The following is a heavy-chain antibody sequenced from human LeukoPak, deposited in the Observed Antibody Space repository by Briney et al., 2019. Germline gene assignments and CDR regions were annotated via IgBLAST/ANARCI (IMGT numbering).Heavy chain of an antibody. J-gene: IGHJ4*02. Sequence: ASVKVSCKTSGGTFSSYAINWVRQAPGQGLEWMGGIIPIFGTANYAQKFQDRVTITADESTSTAYMELSSLRSEDTAIYYCASRLYCSNTRCRNFPFAYWGQGTLVTVSS. CDR1: GGTFSSYA. V-gene: IGHV1-69*01. CDR3: ASRLYCSNTRCRNFPFAY. D-gene: IGHD2-2*01. CDR2: IIPIFGTA.